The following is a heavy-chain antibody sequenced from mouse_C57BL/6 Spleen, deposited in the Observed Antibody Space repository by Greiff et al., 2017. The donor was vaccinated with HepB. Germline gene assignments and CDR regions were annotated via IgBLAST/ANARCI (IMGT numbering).Heavy chain of an antibody. V-gene: IGHV1-52*01. CDR3: ARRESYDGYYSY. J-gene: IGHJ2*01. Sequence: VQLQQSGAELVRPGSSVKLSCKASGYTFTSYWMHWVKQRPIQGLEWIGNIDPSDSETHYNQKFKDKATLTVDKSSSTAYMQLSSLTSEDSAVYYCARRESYDGYYSYWGQGTTLTVSS. CDR1: GYTFTSYW. D-gene: IGHD2-3*01. CDR2: IDPSDSET.